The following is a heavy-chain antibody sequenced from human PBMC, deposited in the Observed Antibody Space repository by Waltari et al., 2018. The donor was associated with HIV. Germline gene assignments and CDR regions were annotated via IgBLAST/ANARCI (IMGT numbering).Heavy chain of an antibody. CDR1: EYACW. D-gene: IGHD6-19*01. CDR2: IFPGDSDT. CDR3: ATLAGAEWDLVADS. Sequence: EVRLVQSGPEVKKPGESLKISCRPSEYACWIGWVRQMPGKGLDWMGFIFPGDSDTKYSPSSQGRVTISADKSINTAYLQWRSLKASDTAIYYCATLAGAEWDLVADSWGQGTLVTVSS. V-gene: IGHV5-51*01. J-gene: IGHJ4*02.